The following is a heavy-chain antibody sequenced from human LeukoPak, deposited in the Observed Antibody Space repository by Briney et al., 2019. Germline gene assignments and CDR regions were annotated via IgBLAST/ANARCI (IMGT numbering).Heavy chain of an antibody. CDR3: ARHSNTYYYGMGV. CDR2: FYSSGGT. Sequence: SETLSLTCTVSGGSISSYHWTWIRQPAGKGLEWVGHFYSSGGTNYNPSLKGRVTMSIDTSKNHFSLKLSSVTAADTAVYYCARHSNTYYYGMGVWGQGTMVTVSS. V-gene: IGHV4-4*07. D-gene: IGHD6-13*01. J-gene: IGHJ6*02. CDR1: GGSISSYH.